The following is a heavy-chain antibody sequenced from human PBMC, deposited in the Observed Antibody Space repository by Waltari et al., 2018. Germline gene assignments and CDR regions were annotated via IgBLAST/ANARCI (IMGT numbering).Heavy chain of an antibody. CDR1: GFTFSSYA. J-gene: IGHJ5*02. Sequence: EVQLLASGGGLVQPGGSLRLSCAASGFTFSSYAMSWVRQAPGKGLEGVAASSGSGGSTYYADSVKGRFTSSRDKFQNTLYLQMNSLRAEDTAVYYCARYSSGDDYPNWFDTWGQGTLVTVSS. CDR3: ARYSSGDDYPNWFDT. CDR2: SSGSGGST. V-gene: IGHV3-23*01. D-gene: IGHD3-22*01.